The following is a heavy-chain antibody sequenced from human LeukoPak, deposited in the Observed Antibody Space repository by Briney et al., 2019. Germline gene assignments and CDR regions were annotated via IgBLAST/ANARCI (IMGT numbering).Heavy chain of an antibody. D-gene: IGHD3-22*01. CDR2: IRSKAYGGTT. CDR1: GFTFGDYV. J-gene: IGHJ3*02. CDR3: AREAMIVVWIDI. V-gene: IGHV3-49*04. Sequence: GGSLRLSCTASGFTFGDYVMSWVRQAPGKGLEWVGFIRSKAYGGTTKNAASVKGRFTISRDDSRSIAYLQMNSLRAEDTAVYYCAREAMIVVWIDIWGQGTMVTVSS.